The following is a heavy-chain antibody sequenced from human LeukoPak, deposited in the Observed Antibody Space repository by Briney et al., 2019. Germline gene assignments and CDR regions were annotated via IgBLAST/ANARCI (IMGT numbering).Heavy chain of an antibody. V-gene: IGHV3-30-3*01. CDR3: ARDISIRDCSGGSCYHDY. J-gene: IGHJ4*02. CDR1: GFTFSSYA. D-gene: IGHD2-15*01. Sequence: HTGGSLRLSCAASGFTFSSYAMHWVRQAPGKGLEWVAVISYDGSNKYYADSVKGRFTISRDNSKNTLYLQMNSLRAEDTAVYYCARDISIRDCSGGSCYHDYWGQGTLVTVSS. CDR2: ISYDGSNK.